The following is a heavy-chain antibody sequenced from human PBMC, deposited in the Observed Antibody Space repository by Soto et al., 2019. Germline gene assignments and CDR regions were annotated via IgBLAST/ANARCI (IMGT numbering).Heavy chain of an antibody. D-gene: IGHD3-10*01. CDR2: FDPEDGET. CDR1: GYTLTELS. CDR3: ATMVYGSWSLTLSYYYYYLDV. Sequence: ASVKVSCKVSGYTLTELSMHWVRQAPGKGLEWMGGFDPEDGETIYAQKFQARVTMTEDTSTDTAYMELSSLRSEDTAVYYCATMVYGSWSLTLSYYYYYLDVWGKGTTVTVTS. V-gene: IGHV1-24*01. J-gene: IGHJ6*03.